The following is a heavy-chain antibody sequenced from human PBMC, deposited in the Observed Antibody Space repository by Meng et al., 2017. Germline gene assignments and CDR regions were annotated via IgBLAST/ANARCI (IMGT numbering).Heavy chain of an antibody. D-gene: IGHD4-17*01. Sequence: GESLKISCAASGFTFSSYAMSWVRQAPGKGLEWVSAISGSGGSTYYADSVKGRFTISRDNSKNTLYLQMNSLRAEDTAVYYCARRDYGDYAASGYWGQGTLVTVSS. J-gene: IGHJ4*02. CDR2: ISGSGGST. CDR3: ARRDYGDYAASGY. CDR1: GFTFSSYA. V-gene: IGHV3-23*01.